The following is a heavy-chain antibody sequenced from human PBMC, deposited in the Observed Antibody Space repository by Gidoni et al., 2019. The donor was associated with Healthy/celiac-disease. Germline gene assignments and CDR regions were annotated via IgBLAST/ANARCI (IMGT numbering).Heavy chain of an antibody. Sequence: QVQLQQWGAGLLKPSETLSLTCAVYGGSFSGYYWSWIRQPPGKGLEWIGEINNSGSTNYNPSLKSRVTISVDTSKNQFSLKLSSVTAADTAVYYCARGHYYDSSDLNWFDPWGQGTLVTVSS. CDR3: ARGHYYDSSDLNWFDP. CDR2: INNSGST. V-gene: IGHV4-34*01. J-gene: IGHJ5*02. CDR1: GGSFSGYY. D-gene: IGHD3-22*01.